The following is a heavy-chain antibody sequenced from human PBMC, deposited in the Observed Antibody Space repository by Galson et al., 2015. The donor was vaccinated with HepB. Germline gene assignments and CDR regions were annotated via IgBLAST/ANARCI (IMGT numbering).Heavy chain of an antibody. D-gene: IGHD3-22*01. Sequence: LRLSCAASGFTFSSYAMHWVRQAPGKGLEWVAVISYDGSNKYYADSVKGRFTISRDNSKNTLYLQMNSLRAEDTAVYYCARDPNYYDSSGPYYYYGMDVWGQGTTVTVSS. J-gene: IGHJ6*02. CDR3: ARDPNYYDSSGPYYYYGMDV. CDR1: GFTFSSYA. V-gene: IGHV3-30-3*01. CDR2: ISYDGSNK.